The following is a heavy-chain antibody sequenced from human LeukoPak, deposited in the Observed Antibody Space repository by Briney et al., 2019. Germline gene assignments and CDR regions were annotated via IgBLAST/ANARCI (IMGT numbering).Heavy chain of an antibody. J-gene: IGHJ4*02. CDR2: ISGSGGST. V-gene: IGHV3-23*01. CDR1: GFTFSSYA. CDR3: AKDRSGRYSSSWYYDY. D-gene: IGHD6-13*01. Sequence: GASLRLSCAASGFTFSSYAMSWVRQAPGKGLEWVSAISGSGGSTYCADSVKGRFTISRDNSKNTLYLQMNSLRAEDTAVYYCAKDRSGRYSSSWYYDYWGQGTLVTVSS.